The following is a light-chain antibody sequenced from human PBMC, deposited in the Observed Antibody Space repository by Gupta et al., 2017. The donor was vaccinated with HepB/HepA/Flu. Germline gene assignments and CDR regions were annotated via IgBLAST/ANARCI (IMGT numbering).Light chain of an antibody. CDR3: SSYMNTRTVV. Sequence: QSALTQPASVSGAPGQSLTVPCIGSSSDVGGYNYVSWYQQHPGKAPKLIIYDVSNRPPGISPRFSGSKSGYTASLTISGLQAEDEADYYCSSYMNTRTVVFGGGTKLTVL. J-gene: IGLJ2*01. V-gene: IGLV2-14*03. CDR2: DVS. CDR1: SSDVGGYNY.